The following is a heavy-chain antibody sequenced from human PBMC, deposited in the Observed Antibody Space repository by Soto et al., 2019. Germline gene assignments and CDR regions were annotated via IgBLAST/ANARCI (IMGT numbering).Heavy chain of an antibody. Sequence: SETLSLTCAVSGGSISGSTYWWGWIRRPPGKGLEWIGNIYYSGSTFDNPSLKSRVTISVDTSKNHFSLNLSSVTAADTAVYYCARRYSRGFDYWGQGALVTVSS. CDR1: GGSISGSTYW. CDR3: ARRYSRGFDY. J-gene: IGHJ4*02. CDR2: IYYSGST. D-gene: IGHD4-4*01. V-gene: IGHV4-39*02.